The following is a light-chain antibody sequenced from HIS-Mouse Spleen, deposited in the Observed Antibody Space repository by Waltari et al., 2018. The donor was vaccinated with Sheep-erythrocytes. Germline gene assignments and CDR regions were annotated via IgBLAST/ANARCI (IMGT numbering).Light chain of an antibody. CDR2: EGS. J-gene: IGLJ3*02. CDR1: SSDVGSYNL. CDR3: CSYAGSSTSWV. Sequence: QSALTQPAPVSGSPGQSITPPCTGTSSDVGSYNLVSWYQQHPGKAPKLMIYEGSKRPSGVFNRFSGSKSGNTASLTISGLQAEDEADYYCCSYAGSSTSWVFGGGTKLTVL. V-gene: IGLV2-23*01.